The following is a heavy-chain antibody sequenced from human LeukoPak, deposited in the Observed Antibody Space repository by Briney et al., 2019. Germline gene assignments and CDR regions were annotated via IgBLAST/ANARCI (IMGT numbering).Heavy chain of an antibody. CDR3: ARPAGERLELT. CDR2: IYPGDSDT. D-gene: IGHD6-25*01. Sequence: GEALKISCKGSGYSFTSYWIGWVRQMPGKGLEWMGIIYPGDSDTRYSPSFQGQVTISADKSISTAYLQWSSLKASDTAMYDCARPAGERLELTSGQGRIVTVSS. V-gene: IGHV5-51*01. J-gene: IGHJ5*02. CDR1: GYSFTSYW.